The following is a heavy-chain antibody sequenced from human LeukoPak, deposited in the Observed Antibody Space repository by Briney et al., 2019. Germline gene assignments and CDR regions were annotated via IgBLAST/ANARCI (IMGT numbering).Heavy chain of an antibody. V-gene: IGHV1-69*13. CDR2: IIPIFGTA. Sequence: SVKVSCKASGGTFSSYAISWVRQAPGQGLEWTGGIIPIFGTANYAQKFQGRVTITADESTSTAYMELSSLRSEDTAVYYCASFLGEGCSSTSCYIASWFDPWGQGTLVTVSS. J-gene: IGHJ5*02. CDR3: ASFLGEGCSSTSCYIASWFDP. CDR1: GGTFSSYA. D-gene: IGHD2-2*02.